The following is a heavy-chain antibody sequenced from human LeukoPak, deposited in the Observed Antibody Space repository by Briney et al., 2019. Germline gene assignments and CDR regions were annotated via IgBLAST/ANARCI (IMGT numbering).Heavy chain of an antibody. Sequence: SETLSLTCGVSGGSFTDFYWGWIRQSPEKGLEWVGEITHTGATNYNPSLQSRVTISVDRSKNHFSLTLRSVTAADTAVYYCASRAFLLAGSHTFDNWGRGTLVTVSS. D-gene: IGHD3-3*02. CDR1: GGSFTDFY. CDR3: ASRAFLLAGSHTFDN. CDR2: ITHTGAT. J-gene: IGHJ4*02. V-gene: IGHV4-34*01.